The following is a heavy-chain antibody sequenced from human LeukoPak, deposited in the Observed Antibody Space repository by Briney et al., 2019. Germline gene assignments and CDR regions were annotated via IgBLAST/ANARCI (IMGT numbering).Heavy chain of an antibody. CDR3: ARDHYDDSSGYKGCFDP. CDR2: ISSSSSYI. Sequence: PGGSLRLSCAASGFTFSNYSMNWVRQAPGKGLEWVSSISSSSSYIYYADSVKGRFTISRDNAKNSLYLQMNSLRAEYTTVYSSARDHYDDSSGYKGCFDPWGEGPRVSVPS. CDR1: GFTFSNYS. V-gene: IGHV3-21*01. D-gene: IGHD3-22*01. J-gene: IGHJ5*02.